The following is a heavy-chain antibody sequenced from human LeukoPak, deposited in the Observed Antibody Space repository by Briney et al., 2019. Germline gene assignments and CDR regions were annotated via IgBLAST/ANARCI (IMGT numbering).Heavy chain of an antibody. CDR2: ISSSGNYI. V-gene: IGHV3-21*01. CDR1: GFTFTGYS. Sequence: PGGSLRLSCAASGFTFTGYSMNWVRQAPGKGLEWVSSISSSGNYIYYADSVKGRFTISRDNARNSLYLQMNSLRAEDTAVYYCARGGRGTIIMIVVAALDYWGQGTLVTVSS. D-gene: IGHD3-22*01. CDR3: ARGGRGTIIMIVVAALDY. J-gene: IGHJ4*02.